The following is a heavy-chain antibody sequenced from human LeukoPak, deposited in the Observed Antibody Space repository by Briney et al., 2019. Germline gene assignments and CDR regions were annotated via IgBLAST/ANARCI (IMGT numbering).Heavy chain of an antibody. CDR1: GFTVSSNY. Sequence: GGSLRLSWAASGFTVSSNYMSWVRQAPGKGLEWVSVIYSGGSTYYADSVKGRFTISRDNSKNTLYLQMNSLRAEDTAVYYCARADSTEAFEYWGQGTLVTVSS. J-gene: IGHJ4*02. V-gene: IGHV3-66*01. CDR2: IYSGGST. D-gene: IGHD2-21*02. CDR3: ARADSTEAFEY.